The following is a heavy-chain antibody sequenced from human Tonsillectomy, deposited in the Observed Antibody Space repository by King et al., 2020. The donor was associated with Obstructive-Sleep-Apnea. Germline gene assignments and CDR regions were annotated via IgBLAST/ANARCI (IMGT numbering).Heavy chain of an antibody. CDR3: ARMDTYYDSSGYLDY. J-gene: IGHJ4*02. CDR2: IYHSGST. CDR1: GYSISSGYY. Sequence: VQLQESGTGLVKPSETLSLTCTVSGYSISSGYYWGWIRQPPGKGLEWIGSIYHSGSTYYNPSLKSRVTISVDTSKNQFSLKLSSVTAADTAVYYCARMDTYYDSSGYLDYWGQGTLVTVSS. V-gene: IGHV4-38-2*02. D-gene: IGHD3-22*01.